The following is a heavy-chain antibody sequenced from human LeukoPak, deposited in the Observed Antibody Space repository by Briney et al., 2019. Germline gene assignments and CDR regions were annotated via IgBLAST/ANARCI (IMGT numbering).Heavy chain of an antibody. Sequence: GGSLRLSCPASGFTFSDAWMSWVRQAPGKGLEGVGRIKTKSAGGTIDNGALVKGRLNIPRDDSKNNLFRKMNSLKTEDTPVYYCTAGSGWDDYWGQGTLVTVSS. CDR1: GFTFSDAW. CDR2: IKTKSAGGTI. D-gene: IGHD6-19*01. V-gene: IGHV3-15*01. J-gene: IGHJ4*02. CDR3: TAGSGWDDY.